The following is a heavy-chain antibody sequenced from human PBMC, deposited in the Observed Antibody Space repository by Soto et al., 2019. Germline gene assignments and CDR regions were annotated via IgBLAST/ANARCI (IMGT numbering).Heavy chain of an antibody. CDR1: GGSIDTRSHY. J-gene: IGHJ5*02. CDR2: LYNAGAT. Sequence: VTLSLTCTVSGGSIDTRSHYVGSIRQPPGKGLEWIGRLYNAGATHYNSSLKRRVTIFSDNSQNPAYLRLTSVYYSDSAVNYCGEYCSGTYCNGCFGPWGQGTLVTV. D-gene: IGHD2-15*01. V-gene: IGHV4-39*01. CDR3: GEYCSGTYCNGCFGP.